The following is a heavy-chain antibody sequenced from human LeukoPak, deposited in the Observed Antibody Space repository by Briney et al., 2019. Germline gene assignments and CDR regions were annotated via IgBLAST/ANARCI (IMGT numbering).Heavy chain of an antibody. V-gene: IGHV3-7*01. CDR3: ARNPDYDFWSGYLLGSTIKDV. J-gene: IGHJ6*02. CDR2: IKQDGSEK. D-gene: IGHD3-3*01. CDR1: GFTFSSYW. Sequence: GSLRLSCAASGFTFSSYWMSWVRQAPGKGLEWVANIKQDGSEKYYVDSVKGRFTISRDNAKNSLYLQMNSLRAEDTAVYYCARNPDYDFWSGYLLGSTIKDVWGQGTTVTVSS.